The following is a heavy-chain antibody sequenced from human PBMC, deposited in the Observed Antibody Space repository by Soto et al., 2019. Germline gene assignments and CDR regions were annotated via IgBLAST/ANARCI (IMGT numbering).Heavy chain of an antibody. J-gene: IGHJ1*01. CDR2: ISSGSSYI. Sequence: EVQLVESGGGLVKPGGSLRISCAASGFTFSNYGMNWVRQAPGKGLEWVSSISSGSSYIFYADSVKGRFTISRDNAENSLYLQMNSLTAEDSAVYYCARDPDSGWEYLQHWGQGTLVTVSS. CDR3: ARDPDSGWEYLQH. V-gene: IGHV3-21*02. D-gene: IGHD6-19*01. CDR1: GFTFSNYG.